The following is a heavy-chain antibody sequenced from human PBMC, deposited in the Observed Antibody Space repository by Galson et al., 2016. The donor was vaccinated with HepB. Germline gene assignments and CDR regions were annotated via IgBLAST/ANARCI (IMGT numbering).Heavy chain of an antibody. CDR2: ISCDGGST. Sequence: SLRLSCAASGFTFGRYAMSWVRQAPGKGLEWVSAISCDGGSTYYAGSVQGRFTSSRDRSTNTMYLQMNSLRTDDTAVYYCARFTQEWLDRVYYFDCWGQGTLVTVSS. V-gene: IGHV3-23*01. CDR3: ARFTQEWLDRVYYFDC. J-gene: IGHJ4*02. CDR1: GFTFGRYA. D-gene: IGHD6-19*01.